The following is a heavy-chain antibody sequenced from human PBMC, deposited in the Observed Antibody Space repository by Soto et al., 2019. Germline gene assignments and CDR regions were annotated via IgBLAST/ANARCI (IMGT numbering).Heavy chain of an antibody. D-gene: IGHD1-26*01. CDR3: PGCNKGQRLLARSSDFVY. CDR2: INHSGST. CDR1: CEYFSGCY. V-gene: IGHV4-34*01. Sequence: TSETLSLTCDVYCEYFSGCYWSWLRPPPGKGLEWIGEINHSGSTNYNPSLTSRVTISVDTSKNLFSLTLSSVTPADTDVYYCPGCNKGQRLLARSSDFVYAAQGTLVPVSS. J-gene: IGHJ4*02.